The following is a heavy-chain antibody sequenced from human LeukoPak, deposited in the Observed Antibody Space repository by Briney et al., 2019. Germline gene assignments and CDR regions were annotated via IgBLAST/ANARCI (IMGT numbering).Heavy chain of an antibody. CDR1: GGSFSGYY. CDR2: INHSGST. V-gene: IGHV4-34*01. D-gene: IGHD6-13*01. CDR3: ARHVQGSSSWYRSRGSRFDP. Sequence: SETLSLTCAVYGGSFSGYYWSWIRQPPGKGLEWIGEINHSGSTNYNPSLKSRVTISVDTSKNQFSLKLSSVTAADTAVYYCARHVQGSSSWYRSRGSRFDPWGQGTLVTVSS. J-gene: IGHJ5*02.